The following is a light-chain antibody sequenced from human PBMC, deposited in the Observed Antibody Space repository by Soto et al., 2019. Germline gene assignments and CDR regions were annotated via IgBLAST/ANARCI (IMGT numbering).Light chain of an antibody. V-gene: IGLV1-40*01. CDR2: ENN. CDR1: SSNIGAGYE. J-gene: IGLJ1*01. CDR3: QSYDSSLSGYV. Sequence: QSVLTQPPSLSEAPGQRVTISCTGSSSNIGAGYEAHWYQQVPGTAPKLLIYENNNRPSGVPDRFSGSKSGTSASLAITGLQAEDEAEYYCQSYDSSLSGYVFGTGTKVTVI.